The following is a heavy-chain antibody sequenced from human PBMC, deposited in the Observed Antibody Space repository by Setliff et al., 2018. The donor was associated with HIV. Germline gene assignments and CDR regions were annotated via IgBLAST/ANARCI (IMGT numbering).Heavy chain of an antibody. Sequence: PSEPLSLTCGAYSGPLSAYYWAWIRQPPGKGLEWIGEINHSGSTNYNPSLKSRVTISVDTSKNQFSLNLTSVSAADTAVYYCATVARRLEPASLVHRYMDVWGTGTAVTVSS. CDR2: INHSGST. J-gene: IGHJ6*03. D-gene: IGHD1-1*01. CDR3: ATVARRLEPASLVHRYMDV. CDR1: SGPLSAYY. V-gene: IGHV4-34*01.